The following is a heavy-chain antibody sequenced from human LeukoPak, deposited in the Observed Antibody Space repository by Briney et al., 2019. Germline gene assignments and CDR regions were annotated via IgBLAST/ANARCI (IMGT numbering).Heavy chain of an antibody. D-gene: IGHD2-15*01. J-gene: IGHJ3*02. Sequence: PSQTLSLTCTVSGGSISSGDYYWSWIRQPPGKGLEWIGYIYYSGSTYYNPSLKSRVTISVDTSKNQFSLKLSSVTAADTAVYYCARERYCSGGSCFPGAFDIWGQGTMVTVSS. CDR3: ARERYCSGGSCFPGAFDI. CDR2: IYYSGST. V-gene: IGHV4-30-4*01. CDR1: GGSISSGDYY.